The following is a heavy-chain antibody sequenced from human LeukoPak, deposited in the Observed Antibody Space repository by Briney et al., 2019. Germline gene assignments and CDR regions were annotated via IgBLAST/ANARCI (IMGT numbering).Heavy chain of an antibody. CDR2: IEQDGSEK. D-gene: IGHD3-22*01. CDR1: GFSFNTYW. V-gene: IGHV3-7*01. CDR3: ARVRFSSGYYYVES. Sequence: HPGGSLRLSCAASGFSFNTYWMHWVRQAPGKGLEWVAHIEQDGSEKYYVDSVKGRFTISRDSAKNSLYLQMNSLRAEDTAVYYCARVRFSSGYYYVESWGQGTLVTVSS. J-gene: IGHJ4*02.